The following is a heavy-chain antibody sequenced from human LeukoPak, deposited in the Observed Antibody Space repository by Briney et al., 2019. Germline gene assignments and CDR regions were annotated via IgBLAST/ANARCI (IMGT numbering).Heavy chain of an antibody. Sequence: PSETLSLTCTVSGGSISSYYWSWIRQPPGKGLEWIGYIYYSGSTNYNPSLKSRVTMSVDTSKNQFSLKLSSVTAADTAVYYCARVYYDSSGYHDAFDIWGQGTMVTVSS. J-gene: IGHJ3*02. CDR3: ARVYYDSSGYHDAFDI. V-gene: IGHV4-59*12. CDR1: GGSISSYY. D-gene: IGHD3-22*01. CDR2: IYYSGST.